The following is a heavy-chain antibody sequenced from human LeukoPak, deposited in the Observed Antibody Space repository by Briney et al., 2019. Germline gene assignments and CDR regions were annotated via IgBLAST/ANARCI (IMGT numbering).Heavy chain of an antibody. CDR2: ISSSSSTI. Sequence: GGSLRLSCAASGFTFSSYSMNWVRQAPGKGLEWVSYISSSSSTIYYADSVKGRFTISRDNAKNSLYLQMNSLRAEDTAVYYCAREEGGMGFDYWGQGTLVTVSS. CDR1: GFTFSSYS. V-gene: IGHV3-48*04. J-gene: IGHJ4*02. D-gene: IGHD3-16*01. CDR3: AREEGGMGFDY.